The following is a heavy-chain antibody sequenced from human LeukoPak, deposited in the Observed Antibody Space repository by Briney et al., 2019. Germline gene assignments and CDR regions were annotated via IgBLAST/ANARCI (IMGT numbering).Heavy chain of an antibody. CDR1: GFSFSSHG. Sequence: GRSLRLSCAASGFSFSSHGMHWVRQAPGKGLEWVAVIWYDGSSKYYADSVKGRFTISRDNAKSSLYLQMNSLKAEDTAVYYCARLGYSDPYYFDYWGQGTLVTVSS. J-gene: IGHJ4*02. CDR3: ARLGYSDPYYFDY. V-gene: IGHV3-33*01. D-gene: IGHD5-18*01. CDR2: IWYDGSSK.